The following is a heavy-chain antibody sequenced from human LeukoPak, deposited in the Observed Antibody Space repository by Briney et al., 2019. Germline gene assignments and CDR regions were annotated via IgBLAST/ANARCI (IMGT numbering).Heavy chain of an antibody. D-gene: IGHD6-19*01. J-gene: IGHJ4*02. CDR1: GFTLSSYW. CDR3: ARDRLEASIAVAGTNYFDY. Sequence: GGSLRLSCAASGFTLSSYWMSWVRQAPGKGLEWVANIKQDGSEKYYVDSVKGRFTISRDNAKNSLYLQMNSLRAEDTAVYYCARDRLEASIAVAGTNYFDYWGQGTLVTVS. CDR2: IKQDGSEK. V-gene: IGHV3-7*03.